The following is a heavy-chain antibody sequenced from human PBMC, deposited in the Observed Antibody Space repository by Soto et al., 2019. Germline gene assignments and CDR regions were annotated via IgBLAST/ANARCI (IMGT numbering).Heavy chain of an antibody. CDR2: ISGSGGTT. CDR1: EFTFSSYA. Sequence: GGSLRLSCVASEFTFSSYAMSWVRQAPGKGLEWVSVISGSGGTTYYADSVKGRFTISRDNSKNTLYLEMNSLRAEDTAIYYCAKDRSSRTYCSGGTCYTAFDYWGQGTLVTVS. J-gene: IGHJ4*02. D-gene: IGHD2-15*01. CDR3: AKDRSSRTYCSGGTCYTAFDY. V-gene: IGHV3-23*01.